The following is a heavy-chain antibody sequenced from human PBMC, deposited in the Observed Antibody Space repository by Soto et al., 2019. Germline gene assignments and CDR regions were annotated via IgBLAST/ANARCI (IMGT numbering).Heavy chain of an antibody. CDR1: GFTVGSYI. V-gene: IGHV3-21*01. J-gene: IGHJ4*02. Sequence: GSLRLSCAASGFTVGSYIMNWVRQAPGKGLEWVSSISSSSSYIYYADSVKGRFTISRDNAKNSLYLQMNSLRAEDTAVYYCARDLYNWNPPDYWGQGTLVTVSS. CDR2: ISSSSSYI. CDR3: ARDLYNWNPPDY. D-gene: IGHD1-20*01.